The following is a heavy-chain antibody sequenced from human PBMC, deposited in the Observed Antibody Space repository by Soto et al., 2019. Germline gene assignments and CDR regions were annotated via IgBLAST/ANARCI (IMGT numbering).Heavy chain of an antibody. Sequence: DVQLVESGGGLIQPGGSLRLSCVASGLTVSGKKYMAWVRQAPGKGPEWVSGVYDLDGTYYAHSVKGRFTISRDNAKNSLYLQMNSLRAEDTAVYYCATSSGALAASFPYYFDYWGQGTLVTVSS. J-gene: IGHJ4*02. V-gene: IGHV3-53*01. CDR2: VYDLDGT. CDR1: GLTVSGKKY. CDR3: ATSSGALAASFPYYFDY. D-gene: IGHD6-25*01.